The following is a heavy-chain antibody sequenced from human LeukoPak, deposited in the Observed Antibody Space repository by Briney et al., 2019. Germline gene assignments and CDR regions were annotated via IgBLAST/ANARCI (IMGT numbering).Heavy chain of an antibody. CDR2: IKQDGSEK. CDR3: ARDRSCSGGSCYSTWADY. J-gene: IGHJ4*02. D-gene: IGHD2-15*01. CDR1: GFTFSSYS. Sequence: GGSLRLSCAASGFTFSSYSMNWVRQAPGKGLEWVANIKQDGSEKYYVDSVKGRFTISRDNAKNSLYLQMNSLRAEDTAVYYCARDRSCSGGSCYSTWADYWGQGTLVTVSS. V-gene: IGHV3-7*01.